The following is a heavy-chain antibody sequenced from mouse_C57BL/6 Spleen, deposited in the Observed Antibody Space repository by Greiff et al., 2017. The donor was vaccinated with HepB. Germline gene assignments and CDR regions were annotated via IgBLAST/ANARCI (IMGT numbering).Heavy chain of an antibody. V-gene: IGHV1-52*01. J-gene: IGHJ3*01. CDR1: FSPFPIYF. CDR3: ASGAGPLAY. CDR2: LAPSDIET. D-gene: IGHD4-1*01. Sequence: SSVPLSFPSSFSPFPIYFIHFFTPLPLPFLEFIFNLAPSDIETHYTQKFNDKATLTVDKSSSTAYMQLSSLTSEDSAVYYCASGAGPLAYWGQGTLVTVSA.